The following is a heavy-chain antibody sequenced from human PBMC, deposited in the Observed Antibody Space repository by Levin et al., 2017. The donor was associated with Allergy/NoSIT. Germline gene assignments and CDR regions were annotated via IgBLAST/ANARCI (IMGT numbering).Heavy chain of an antibody. J-gene: IGHJ4*02. D-gene: IGHD5-24*01. V-gene: IGHV3-21*01. CDR3: ARDPGWLQI. CDR1: GFTFSSSS. Sequence: LSLTCAASGFTFSSSSMNWVRQAPGKGLEWVSSISSSSSYIYYADSVKGRFTISRDNAKNSLYLQMNSLRAEDTAVYYCARDPGWLQIWGQGTLVTVSS. CDR2: ISSSSSYI.